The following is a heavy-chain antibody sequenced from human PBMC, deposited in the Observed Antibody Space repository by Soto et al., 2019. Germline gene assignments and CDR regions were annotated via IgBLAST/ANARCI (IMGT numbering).Heavy chain of an antibody. D-gene: IGHD3-10*01. V-gene: IGHV4-34*01. CDR1: GGSFSGYY. CDR3: ARYKRNTMVRGVSRSNYYYGMDV. J-gene: IGHJ6*02. CDR2: INHSGST. Sequence: SETLSLSCAVEGGSFSGYYWSWIRQPPGKGLEWIGEINHSGSTNYNPSLKSRVTISVDTSKNQFSLKLSSVTAADTAVYYCARYKRNTMVRGVSRSNYYYGMDVWGQGTTVTVSS.